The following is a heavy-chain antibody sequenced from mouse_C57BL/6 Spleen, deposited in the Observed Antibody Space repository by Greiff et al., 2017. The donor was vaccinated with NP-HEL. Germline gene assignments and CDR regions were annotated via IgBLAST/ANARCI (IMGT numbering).Heavy chain of an antibody. CDR3: ARDIYYGNLYYFDY. V-gene: IGHV5-4*01. CDR2: ISDGGSYT. J-gene: IGHJ2*01. D-gene: IGHD2-1*01. Sequence: EVKVEESGGGLVKPGGSLKLSCAASGFTFSSYAMSWVRQTPEKRLEWVATISDGGSYTYYPDNVKGRFTISRDNAKNNLYLQMSHLKSEDTAMYYCARDIYYGNLYYFDYWGQGTTLTVSS. CDR1: GFTFSSYA.